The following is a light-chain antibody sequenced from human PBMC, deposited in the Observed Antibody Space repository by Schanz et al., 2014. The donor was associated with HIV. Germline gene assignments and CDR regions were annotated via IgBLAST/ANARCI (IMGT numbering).Light chain of an antibody. CDR3: QQYGSSPWT. J-gene: IGKJ1*01. CDR2: GAS. CDR1: QSVSSSY. Sequence: EIVMTQSPATLSVSPGEGATLSCRASQSVSSSYLAWYQQKPGQAPRLLIYGASSRATGIPDRFSGSGSGTDFILSISRLEPEDFAVYYCQQYGSSPWTFGQGTKVEIK. V-gene: IGKV3-20*01.